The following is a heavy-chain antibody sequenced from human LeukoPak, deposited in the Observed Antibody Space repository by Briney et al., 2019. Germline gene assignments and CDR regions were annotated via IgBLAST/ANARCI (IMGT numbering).Heavy chain of an antibody. CDR3: ARDGQQPLSSYYYYMDV. V-gene: IGHV4-39*07. CDR2: IYYSGST. D-gene: IGHD6-13*01. CDR1: GGSISSSSYY. Sequence: SETLSLTCTVSGGSISSSSYYWGWIRQPPGKGLEWIGSIYYSGSTYYNPSLKSRVTISVDTSKNQFSLKLSSVTAADTAVYYCARDGQQPLSSYYYYMDVWGKGTTVTVSS. J-gene: IGHJ6*03.